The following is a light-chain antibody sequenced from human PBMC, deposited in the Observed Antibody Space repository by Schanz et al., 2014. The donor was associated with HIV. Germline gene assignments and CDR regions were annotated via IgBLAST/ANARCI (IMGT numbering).Light chain of an antibody. V-gene: IGLV2-8*01. CDR3: SSYTSSSTPYV. CDR1: SRDIGSYNF. CDR2: EVN. Sequence: QSALTQPPSASGSPGQSVTISCTGTSRDIGSYNFVSWYQHHPAEPPKLIIYEVNKRPSGVPNRFSGSKSGNTASLTVSGLQADDEADYYCSSYTSSSTPYVFGSGTKLTVL. J-gene: IGLJ1*01.